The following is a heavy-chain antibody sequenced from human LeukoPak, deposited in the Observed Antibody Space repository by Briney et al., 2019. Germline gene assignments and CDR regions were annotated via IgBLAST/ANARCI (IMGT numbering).Heavy chain of an antibody. J-gene: IGHJ6*03. D-gene: IGHD3-16*01. CDR1: GYNFIGYY. V-gene: IGHV1-2*02. CDR3: AKGSGGGDYYYYYMDV. CDR2: IYPYSGGT. Sequence: ASVKVSCKASGYNFIGYYMHWVRQAPGQGLEWMGWIYPYSGGTKYAQKFQGRVTMTRDTSISTAYMELSRLRSDDTAVYYCAKGSGGGDYYYYYMDVWGKGTTVT.